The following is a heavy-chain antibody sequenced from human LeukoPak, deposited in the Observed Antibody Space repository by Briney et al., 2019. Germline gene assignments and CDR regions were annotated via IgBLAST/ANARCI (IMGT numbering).Heavy chain of an antibody. CDR1: GFTFGDYG. V-gene: IGHV3-49*04. CDR2: IRSKAYGGTT. Sequence: GGSLRLSCTASGFTFGDYGMSWVRQAPGKGLEWVGFIRSKAYGGTTEYAASVKGRFIISIDDSKSIAYLQMNSLKTEDTAVYYCTRGFFGWFGELLDGADYWGQGTLVTVS. CDR3: TRGFFGWFGELLDGADY. D-gene: IGHD3-10*01. J-gene: IGHJ4*02.